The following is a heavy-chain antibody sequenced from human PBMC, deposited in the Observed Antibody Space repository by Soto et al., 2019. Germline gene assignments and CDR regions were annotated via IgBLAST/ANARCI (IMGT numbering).Heavy chain of an antibody. D-gene: IGHD3-10*01. CDR1: GLTLSRYW. V-gene: IGHV3-74*01. CDR3: LAGETNYFDF. J-gene: IGHJ4*02. Sequence: EVQLVESGGGLVQPGGSLRLSCAGSGLTLSRYWMHWVRQGPGKGLVWVSRINSDGGTTNYADSVKGRFTISRDNAKKTVDLQMNSLRAEDTAVYYCLAGETNYFDFWGQGTLVTVSS. CDR2: INSDGGTT.